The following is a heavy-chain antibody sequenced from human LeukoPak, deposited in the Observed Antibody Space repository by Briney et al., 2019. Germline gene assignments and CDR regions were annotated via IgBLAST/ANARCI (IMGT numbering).Heavy chain of an antibody. D-gene: IGHD5-12*01. V-gene: IGHV4-38-2*02. CDR3: ARDTIVATSADAFDI. J-gene: IGHJ3*02. Sequence: SETLSHTCAVSGYSISSGYYWGWIRQPPGKGLEWIGSIYHSGSTYYNPSLKSRVTISVDTSKNQFSLKLSSVTAADTAVYYCARDTIVATSADAFDIWGQGTMVTVSS. CDR1: GYSISSGYY. CDR2: IYHSGST.